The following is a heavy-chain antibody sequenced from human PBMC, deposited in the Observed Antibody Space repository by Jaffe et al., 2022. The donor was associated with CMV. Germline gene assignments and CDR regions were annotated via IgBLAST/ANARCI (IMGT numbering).Heavy chain of an antibody. CDR1: GFTFSSYA. D-gene: IGHD5-18*01. CDR2: ISGSGGST. Sequence: EVQLLESGGGLVQPGGSLRLSCAASGFTFSSYAMSWVRQAPGKGLEWVSAISGSGGSTYYADSVKGRFTISRDNSKNTLYLQMNSLRAEDTAVYYCASSEGGDSYGYHIGVDYWGQGTLVTVSS. V-gene: IGHV3-23*01. CDR3: ASSEGGDSYGYHIGVDY. J-gene: IGHJ4*02.